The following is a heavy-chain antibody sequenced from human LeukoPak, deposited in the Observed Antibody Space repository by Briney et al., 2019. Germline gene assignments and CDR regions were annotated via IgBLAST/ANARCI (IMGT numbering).Heavy chain of an antibody. J-gene: IGHJ5*02. V-gene: IGHV4-59*08. Sequence: SETLSLTCTVSGGSISSYYWSWIRQPPGKGLEWIGYIYYSGSTSYNPSLKSRVTISVDTSKNQFSLKLSSVTAADTAVYYCARGPVGSGWYLRPPGWFDPWGQGTLVTVSS. D-gene: IGHD6-19*01. CDR1: GGSISSYY. CDR2: IYYSGST. CDR3: ARGPVGSGWYLRPPGWFDP.